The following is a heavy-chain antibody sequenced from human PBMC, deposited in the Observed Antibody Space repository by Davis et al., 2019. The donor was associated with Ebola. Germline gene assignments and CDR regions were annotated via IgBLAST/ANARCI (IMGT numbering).Heavy chain of an antibody. J-gene: IGHJ3*02. CDR1: GFTFSSYA. D-gene: IGHD2-8*02. CDR2: ISYDGSNK. CDR3: AREDVVWDAFDI. V-gene: IGHV3-30-3*01. Sequence: GGSLRLSCAASGFTFSSYAMHWVRQAPGKGLEWVAVISYDGSNKYYADSVKGRFTISRDNSKNTLYLQMNSLRAEDTAVYYCAREDVVWDAFDIWGQGTMVTVSS.